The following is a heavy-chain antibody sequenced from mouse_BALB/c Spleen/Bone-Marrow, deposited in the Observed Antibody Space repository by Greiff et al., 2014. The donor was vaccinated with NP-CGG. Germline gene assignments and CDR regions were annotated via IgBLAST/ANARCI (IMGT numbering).Heavy chain of an antibody. D-gene: IGHD1-1*01. J-gene: IGHJ2*01. CDR2: ISDGGSYT. CDR1: GFTFSDYY. V-gene: IGHV5-4*02. Sequence: EVNLVESXGGLVKPGGSLKLSCAASGFTFSDYYMYWVRQTPEKRLEWVATISDGGSYTYYPYSVKGRFTISRDNAKDNLYLQMSSLKSEDTAMYYCARGSSYFDYWGQGTTLTVSS. CDR3: ARGSSYFDY.